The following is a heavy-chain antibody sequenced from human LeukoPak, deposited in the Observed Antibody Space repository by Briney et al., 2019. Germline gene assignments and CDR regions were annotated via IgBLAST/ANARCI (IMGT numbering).Heavy chain of an antibody. CDR2: VYPGNSDT. D-gene: IGHD5-18*01. Sequence: GQPLQISCTGPGYSFTSYWIGWVRQMPGQGRDWMGIVYPGNSDTMYSPSFQGQVTISADKSISTTYLQWSSLKASETAMYYCARRSGYSYGDVDYRGQGTLVTVSS. CDR1: GYSFTSYW. J-gene: IGHJ4*02. V-gene: IGHV5-51*01. CDR3: ARRSGYSYGDVDY.